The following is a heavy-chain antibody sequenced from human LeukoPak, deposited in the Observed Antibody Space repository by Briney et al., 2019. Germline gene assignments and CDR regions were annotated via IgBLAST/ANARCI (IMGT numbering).Heavy chain of an antibody. J-gene: IGHJ4*02. D-gene: IGHD3-10*01. CDR2: SSLYDDGKT. CDR1: GNTFTRFG. V-gene: IGHV1-18*01. CDR3: ATTMVRGGSLDY. Sequence: ASVKVSCKASGNTFTRFGVSWVRQAPGQGLEWMGWSSLYDDGKTDYAQNLQGRVGVTTDTSTSTAYMELRSLRADDTAVYYCATTMVRGGSLDYWGQGTLVTVSS.